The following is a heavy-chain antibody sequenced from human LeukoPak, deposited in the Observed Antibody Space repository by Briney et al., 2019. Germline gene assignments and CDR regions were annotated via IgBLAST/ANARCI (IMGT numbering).Heavy chain of an antibody. D-gene: IGHD3-22*01. Sequence: GGSLRLPCAASGFTFSDYYMNWIRQAPGKGLEWVSYISGSSSYTKYADSVKGRFTISRDNAKNSLYLQMNSLRAEDTAIYYCAREYYDSSGYSLDYWGQGTLVTVSS. J-gene: IGHJ4*02. CDR2: ISGSSSYT. CDR3: AREYYDSSGYSLDY. CDR1: GFTFSDYY. V-gene: IGHV3-11*05.